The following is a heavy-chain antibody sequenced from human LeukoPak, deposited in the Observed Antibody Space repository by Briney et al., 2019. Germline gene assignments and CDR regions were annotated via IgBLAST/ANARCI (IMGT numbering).Heavy chain of an antibody. Sequence: GGSLRLSCAASGFTFSSYNMNWVRQAPGTGLEWLSYISSTSFTIFYADSVKGRYTISGDNAKNSLYLQMDSLRDEDTAVYYCARSPGFDPWGQGTLVTVSS. CDR3: ARSPGFDP. V-gene: IGHV3-48*02. J-gene: IGHJ5*02. CDR1: GFTFSSYN. CDR2: ISSTSFTI.